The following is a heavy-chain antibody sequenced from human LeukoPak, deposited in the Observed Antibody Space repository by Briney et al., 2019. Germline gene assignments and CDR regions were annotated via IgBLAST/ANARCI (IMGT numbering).Heavy chain of an antibody. CDR3: ARGGSHLLVDIVVVVAATPGGYFDY. CDR2: INHSGST. CDR1: GGSFSGYY. D-gene: IGHD2-15*01. Sequence: SETLSLTCAVYGGSFSGYYWSWIRQPPGKGLEWIGEINHSGSTNYNPSLKSRVTISVDTSKNQFSLKLSSVTAADTAVYYCARGGSHLLVDIVVVVAATPGGYFDYWGQGTLVTVSS. V-gene: IGHV4-34*01. J-gene: IGHJ4*02.